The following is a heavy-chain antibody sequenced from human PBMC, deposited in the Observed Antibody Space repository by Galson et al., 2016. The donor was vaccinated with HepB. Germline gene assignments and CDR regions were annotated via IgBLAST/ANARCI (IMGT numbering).Heavy chain of an antibody. CDR2: INQDGNDK. Sequence: SLRLSCAASGFSLSNYWTNWVRQAPGKGLEWVANINQDGNDKWYVDSVKGRFTISKDNSKNSLYLQMNSLRAGDPAVYYCARDAKTIQTAFDIWGQGTRVTVSS. V-gene: IGHV3-7*03. CDR1: GFSLSNYW. J-gene: IGHJ3*02. D-gene: IGHD5-18*01. CDR3: ARDAKTIQTAFDI.